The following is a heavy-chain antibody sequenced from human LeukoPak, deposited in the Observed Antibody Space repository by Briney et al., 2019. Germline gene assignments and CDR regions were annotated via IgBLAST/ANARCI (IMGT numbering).Heavy chain of an antibody. CDR1: GGSFSGYY. D-gene: IGHD2-2*01. CDR3: ARHYIQPPHYFDY. CDR2: INHSGNT. Sequence: SETLTLTCAVYGGSFSGYYWNWIRQPPGKGLEWIGEINHSGNTNYNPSLKSRVSVSVDTSKNQFSLKLSAVTAADTAVYYCARHYIQPPHYFDYWGQGTLVTVSS. J-gene: IGHJ4*02. V-gene: IGHV4-34*01.